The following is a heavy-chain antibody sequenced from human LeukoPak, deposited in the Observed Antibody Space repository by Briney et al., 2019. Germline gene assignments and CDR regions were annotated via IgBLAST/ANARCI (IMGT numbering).Heavy chain of an antibody. CDR2: INPNGGGT. D-gene: IGHD6-19*01. J-gene: IGHJ4*02. Sequence: ASVKVSCKASGYTFTGYYMHWVRQAPGQGLEWMGWINPNGGGTNYAQKFQGRVTMTRDTSISTAYMELSRLRSDDTAVYYCARGKWLGLYYFDYWGQGTLVTVSS. V-gene: IGHV1-2*02. CDR1: GYTFTGYY. CDR3: ARGKWLGLYYFDY.